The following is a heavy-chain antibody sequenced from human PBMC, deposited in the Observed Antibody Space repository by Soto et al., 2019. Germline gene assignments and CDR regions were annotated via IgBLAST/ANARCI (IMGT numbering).Heavy chain of an antibody. V-gene: IGHV4-30-4*01. CDR3: ARLLYDRSGYYYFDY. J-gene: IGHJ4*02. D-gene: IGHD3-22*01. CDR2: IYYSGST. Sequence: PSETLSLTCTVSGGSISSGDYYWSWIRQPPGKGLEWIGYIYYSGSTYYNPSLKSRVTISVDTSKNQFSLKLNSVTAADTALYYCARLLYDRSGYYYFDYWGRGTLVTVSS. CDR1: GGSISSGDYY.